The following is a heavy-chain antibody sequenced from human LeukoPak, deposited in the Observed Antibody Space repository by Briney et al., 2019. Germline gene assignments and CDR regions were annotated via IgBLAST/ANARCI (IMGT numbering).Heavy chain of an antibody. CDR1: GFTFSSYG. D-gene: IGHD6-19*01. J-gene: IGHJ1*01. Sequence: GGSLRLSCAASGFTFSSYGMHWVRQAPGKGLEWVAIISYDGRNKYYADSVKGRFTVSRDNAKNSLYLQMNSLRAEDTAVYYCASSGVAGTPHEYFQHWGQGTLVTVSS. CDR3: ASSGVAGTPHEYFQH. V-gene: IGHV3-30*03. CDR2: ISYDGRNK.